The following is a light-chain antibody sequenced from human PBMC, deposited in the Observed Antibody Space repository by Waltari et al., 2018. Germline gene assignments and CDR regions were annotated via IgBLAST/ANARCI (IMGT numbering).Light chain of an antibody. CDR3: VLHRGNGIWM. CDR1: SDSVSTGHY. Sequence: QTVVTQEPSLSLSPGGTVTLTFGLSSDSVSTGHYPGWFQQTPGQAPRTLIYTTNVRSSGVPDRFSGSILGNKAALTITGAQAEDESDYYCVLHRGNGIWMFGGGTKLTVL. CDR2: TTN. J-gene: IGLJ3*02. V-gene: IGLV8-61*01.